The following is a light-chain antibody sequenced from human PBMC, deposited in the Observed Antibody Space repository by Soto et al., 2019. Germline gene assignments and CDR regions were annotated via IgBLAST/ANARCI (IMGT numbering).Light chain of an antibody. J-gene: IGLJ1*01. CDR1: SGDVGAYDY. CDR2: EVS. Sequence: QSALTQPASVSGSPGQSIAISCTGTSGDVGAYDYVSWYQHHPDKAPKLMIYEVSNRPSGVSDRFSGSKSVYTATLTISGLQAEDEADYYCASHTTSDTRVFGTGTQLTVL. V-gene: IGLV2-14*01. CDR3: ASHTTSDTRV.